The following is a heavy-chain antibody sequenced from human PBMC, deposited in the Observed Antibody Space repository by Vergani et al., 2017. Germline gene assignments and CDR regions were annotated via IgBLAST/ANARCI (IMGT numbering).Heavy chain of an antibody. Sequence: QVQLVQSGAEVKKPGASVTVSCKASGYTFTSYAMHWVRQAPGQGLEWMGWISAYNGNTNYAQKLQGRVTMTTDTSTSTAYMELRSLRSDDTAVYYCARDSTPWPYYYYGMDVWGQGTTVTVSS. CDR3: ARDSTPWPYYYYGMDV. D-gene: IGHD2-2*01. CDR1: GYTFTSYA. V-gene: IGHV1-18*01. CDR2: ISAYNGNT. J-gene: IGHJ6*02.